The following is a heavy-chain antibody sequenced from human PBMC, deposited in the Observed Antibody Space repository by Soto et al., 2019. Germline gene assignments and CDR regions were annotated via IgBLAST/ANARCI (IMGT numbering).Heavy chain of an antibody. CDR2: INPSCGST. V-gene: IGHV1-46*01. Sequence: ASVKVSCKASGYTFTSYYMHWVRQARGQGLEWMGIINPSCGSTSYAQKFQGRVTMTRDTSTSTVYMELSRLRSEDTAVYYCARDRIEDSSGYALGYWGQGTLVTFSS. J-gene: IGHJ4*02. CDR3: ARDRIEDSSGYALGY. D-gene: IGHD3-22*01. CDR1: GYTFTSYY.